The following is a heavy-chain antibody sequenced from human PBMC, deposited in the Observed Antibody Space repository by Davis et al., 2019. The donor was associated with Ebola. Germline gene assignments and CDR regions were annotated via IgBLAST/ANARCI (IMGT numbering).Heavy chain of an antibody. CDR2: IYYTGST. J-gene: IGHJ6*02. CDR1: GASISSYY. V-gene: IGHV4-59*01. CDR3: ARQGYYGMDV. Sequence: MPSETLSLTCTVSGASISSYYWSWIRQPPGKGLEWIGYIYYTGSTNCNPSLKSRLTISIDTSKSQFSLKLSSVTAADTAVYYCARQGYYGMDVWGQGTTVTVSS.